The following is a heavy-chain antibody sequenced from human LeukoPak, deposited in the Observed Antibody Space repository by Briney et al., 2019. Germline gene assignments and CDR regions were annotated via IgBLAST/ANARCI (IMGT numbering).Heavy chain of an antibody. V-gene: IGHV4-34*01. CDR3: ARGWFDP. Sequence: SEPLSLTCAAYGGSLSGYYWSWIREPPGKGLEWIGEIKHSGSTNYNPSLKRRVTLSVDTSKNKFSLKLSSVTAADPAVYYCARGWFDPWGQGTLVTVSS. CDR1: GGSLSGYY. CDR2: IKHSGST. J-gene: IGHJ5*02.